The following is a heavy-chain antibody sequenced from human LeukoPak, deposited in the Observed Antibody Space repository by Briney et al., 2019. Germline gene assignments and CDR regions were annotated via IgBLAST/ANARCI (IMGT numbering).Heavy chain of an antibody. CDR1: TYSINSDYH. Sequence: SETLSLTCAISTYSINSDYHWAWIRQPPGKGLEWIGSIYHTGRTNYNPAHKTRVTILLDTSRNQFSLRLSSVTASDTAVYFCARHVSGNLWYFDDWGQGTLVTVSS. D-gene: IGHD1-26*01. CDR2: IYHTGRT. CDR3: ARHVSGNLWYFDD. V-gene: IGHV4-38-2*01. J-gene: IGHJ4*02.